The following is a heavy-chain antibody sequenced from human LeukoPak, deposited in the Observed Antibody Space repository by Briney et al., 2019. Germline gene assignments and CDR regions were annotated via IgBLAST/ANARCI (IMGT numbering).Heavy chain of an antibody. CDR3: ARVGGYCSSTSCGTFDP. Sequence: SQTLSLTCAISGDSVSSNSAAWNWIRQSPPRGLEWLGRTYYRSKWYNDYAVSVKSRITINPDTSKNQFSLQLNSVTPEDTAVYYCARVGGYCSSTSCGTFDPWGQGTLVTVSS. CDR1: GDSVSSNSAA. J-gene: IGHJ5*02. V-gene: IGHV6-1*01. CDR2: TYYRSKWYN. D-gene: IGHD2-2*01.